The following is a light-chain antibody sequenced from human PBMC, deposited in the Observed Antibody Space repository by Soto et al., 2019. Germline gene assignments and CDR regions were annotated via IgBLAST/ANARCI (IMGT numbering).Light chain of an antibody. CDR1: SSNIGSNT. V-gene: IGLV1-44*01. J-gene: IGLJ3*02. CDR3: AAWDDSLNGRGV. CDR2: SNN. Sequence: QSVLTQPPSASGTPGQRVTISCSGSSSNIGSNTVNWYQQLPGTAPKLLIYSNNQRPSGVPDRFSGSRSGTSASLAISGLQSEEEGDYYCAAWDDSLNGRGVFGGGTKLNVL.